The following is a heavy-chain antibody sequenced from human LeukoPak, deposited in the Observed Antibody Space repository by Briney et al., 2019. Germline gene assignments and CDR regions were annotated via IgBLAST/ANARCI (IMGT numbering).Heavy chain of an antibody. J-gene: IGHJ4*02. CDR2: IYYSGST. Sequence: SESLSLTCIVSGGSISSSSYHWGWIRQPPGKGLEWIGSIYYSGSTYYNPSLKSRVTISVDTSKNQFSLKLSSVTAADTAVYYCARHFGIVVVPADPFDYWGQGTLVTVSS. CDR3: ARHFGIVVVPADPFDY. CDR1: GGSISSSSYH. V-gene: IGHV4-39*01. D-gene: IGHD2-2*01.